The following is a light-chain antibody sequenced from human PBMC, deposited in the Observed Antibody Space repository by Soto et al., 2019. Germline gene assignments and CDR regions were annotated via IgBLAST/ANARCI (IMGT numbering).Light chain of an antibody. CDR3: SSYTSSSTYV. CDR1: SSDVGGYNY. Sequence: QSVLTQPASVSGSPGQSITISCTGTSSDVGGYNYVSWYQQHPGKAPKLMIYEVSNRPSGVSNRFSGSKPGNTTSLTISGLQAEDEPDYYCSSYTSSSTYVFGTGTKVTVL. J-gene: IGLJ1*01. V-gene: IGLV2-14*01. CDR2: EVS.